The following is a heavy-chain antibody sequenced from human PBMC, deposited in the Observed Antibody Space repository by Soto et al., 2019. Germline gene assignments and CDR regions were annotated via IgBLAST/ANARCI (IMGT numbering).Heavy chain of an antibody. CDR3: ARDMWYKSSWYNGVIDC. D-gene: IGHD6-13*01. V-gene: IGHV3-21*01. J-gene: IGHJ4*02. Sequence: LVMVESGGGLVKPGGSLRLSCAASGFTFSDYSMNWVRQAPGKGLEWVSSISSTSSYISYADSVKGRFTISRDNAKNSLWLQMNSLGAEDTAVYYCARDMWYKSSWYNGVIDCWGQGTLVTVSS. CDR1: GFTFSDYS. CDR2: ISSTSSYI.